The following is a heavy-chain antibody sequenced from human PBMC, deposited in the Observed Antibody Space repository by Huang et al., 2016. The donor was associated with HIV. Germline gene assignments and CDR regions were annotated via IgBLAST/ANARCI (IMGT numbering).Heavy chain of an antibody. Sequence: QLQLQESGPGLVKPSETLSLTCTVSGGSISSSGYCWGWIRQPPGKGLEWIGSIYNSGSTYYNPSLRSRVTIFIDTSKIQFSLKLKSVTPADTAVYYCATNNWNDSYYYFMDVWGKGTTVTVSS. V-gene: IGHV4-39*01. CDR2: IYNSGST. J-gene: IGHJ6*03. CDR1: GGSISSSGYC. D-gene: IGHD1-20*01. CDR3: ATNNWNDSYYYFMDV.